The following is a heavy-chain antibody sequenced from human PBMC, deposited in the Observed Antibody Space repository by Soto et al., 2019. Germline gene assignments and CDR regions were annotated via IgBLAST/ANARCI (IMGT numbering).Heavy chain of an antibody. CDR2: ISSSSSYI. V-gene: IGHV3-21*01. D-gene: IGHD3-3*01. J-gene: IGHJ4*02. CDR1: GFTFSSYS. CDR3: ARDSYDFWTAYSY. Sequence: GGSLRLSRAASGFTFSSYSMSWVRQAPGRGLEWVSSISSSSSYIYYADSVKGRFTISRDNAKNSLYLQMNSLRAEDTAVYYCARDSYDFWTAYSYWGQGTQVTVSS.